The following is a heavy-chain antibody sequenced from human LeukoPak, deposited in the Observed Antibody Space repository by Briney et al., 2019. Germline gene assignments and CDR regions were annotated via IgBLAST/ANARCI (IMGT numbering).Heavy chain of an antibody. D-gene: IGHD1-20*01. V-gene: IGHV1-45*02. CDR3: ARDVGNWNDGIDY. J-gene: IGHJ4*02. CDR2: ITPFNGNT. Sequence: SVKVSCKASGYTFTYRYLHWVRQAPGQALEWMGWITPFNGNTNYAQKFQDRVTITRDRSMSTAYMELRSLRSDDTAVYYCARDVGNWNDGIDYWGQGTLVTVSS. CDR1: GYTFTYRY.